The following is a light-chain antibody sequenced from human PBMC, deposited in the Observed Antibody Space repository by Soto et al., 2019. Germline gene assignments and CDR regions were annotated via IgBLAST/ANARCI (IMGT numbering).Light chain of an antibody. J-gene: IGLJ1*01. CDR2: DVS. V-gene: IGLV2-14*01. CDR1: SSDVGGYNY. CDR3: SSYTSSSTLLYV. Sequence: QSVLTQPASVSGSPGQSITISCTGTSSDVGGYNYVSWYQQHPGKAPKLMIYDVSNRLSGVSNRFSGSKSGNTASLTISGLHADDESDYYCSSYTSSSTLLYVFGTGTKLTVL.